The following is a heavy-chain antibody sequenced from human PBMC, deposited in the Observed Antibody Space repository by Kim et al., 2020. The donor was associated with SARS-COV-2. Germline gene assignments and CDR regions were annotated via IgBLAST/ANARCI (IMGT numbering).Heavy chain of an antibody. Sequence: SVKVSCKASGGTFSSYAISWVRQAPGQGLEWMGGIIPIFGTANYAQKFQGRVTITADESTSTAYMELSSLRSEDTAVYYCARSLPPIAVAGYYYYYYMDVWGKGTTVTVSS. CDR1: GGTFSSYA. CDR2: IIPIFGTA. CDR3: ARSLPPIAVAGYYYYYYMDV. J-gene: IGHJ6*03. D-gene: IGHD6-19*01. V-gene: IGHV1-69*13.